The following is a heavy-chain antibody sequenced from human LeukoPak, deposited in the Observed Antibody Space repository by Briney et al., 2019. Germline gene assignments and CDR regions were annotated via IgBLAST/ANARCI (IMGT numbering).Heavy chain of an antibody. V-gene: IGHV3-15*01. CDR2: IKSKTDGGTT. D-gene: IGHD3-10*01. CDR1: GFTFSSYG. J-gene: IGHJ4*02. Sequence: GGSLRLACSASGFTFSSYGMHWVRHAPGKGLEWVGRIKSKTDGGTTDYAAPVKGRFTISRDDSKNTLYLQMNSLKTEDTAVYYCTTDSGSLDYWGQGTLVTVFS. CDR3: TTDSGSLDY.